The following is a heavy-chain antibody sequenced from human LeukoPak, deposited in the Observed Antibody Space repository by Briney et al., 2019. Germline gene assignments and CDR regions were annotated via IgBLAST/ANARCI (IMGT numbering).Heavy chain of an antibody. CDR1: GFTFSSYG. V-gene: IGHV3-30*02. Sequence: GGSLRLCCAATGFTFSSYGMHWVRQAPGKGLEWVAFIRYDGSNKYYADSVKGRFTISRDNSKNTLYLQMNSLRAEYTAVYYCAKDKGYCSSTSCWRTAFDIWGQGTMVTVSS. CDR3: AKDKGYCSSTSCWRTAFDI. D-gene: IGHD2-2*01. CDR2: IRYDGSNK. J-gene: IGHJ3*02.